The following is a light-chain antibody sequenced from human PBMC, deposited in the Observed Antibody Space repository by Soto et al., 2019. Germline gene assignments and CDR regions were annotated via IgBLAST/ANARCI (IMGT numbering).Light chain of an antibody. CDR2: DAS. CDR1: QSVSSS. V-gene: IGKV3-11*01. Sequence: EIVLTQSPATLSLSPGERATLSCRASQSVSSSLAWYQQKPGQAPRLLIYDASNRATGIPARFSGSGSGTDFTLTISSLEPEDFAVYYCQQRYNWPITFGQGTRMEI. CDR3: QQRYNWPIT. J-gene: IGKJ5*01.